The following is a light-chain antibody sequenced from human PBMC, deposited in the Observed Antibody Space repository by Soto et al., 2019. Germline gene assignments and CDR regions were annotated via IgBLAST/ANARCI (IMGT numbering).Light chain of an antibody. J-gene: IGKJ1*01. CDR3: QQCYNWPQWT. CDR2: DAS. V-gene: IGKV3-11*01. CDR1: QSVGTF. Sequence: VLTQSPATLSLSPGERATLSCRASQSVGTFFAWYQQKPGQAPRLLIYDASNRATGIPARFSGSGSGTDFTLTISSLEPEDFALYYCQQCYNWPQWTFGQGTKVDIK.